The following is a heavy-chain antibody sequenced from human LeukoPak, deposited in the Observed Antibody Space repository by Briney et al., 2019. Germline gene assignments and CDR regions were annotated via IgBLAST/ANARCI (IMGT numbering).Heavy chain of an antibody. CDR3: ARRIYYGSGSYYRH. D-gene: IGHD3-10*01. V-gene: IGHV4-34*01. J-gene: IGHJ4*02. Sequence: PSETLSLTCGVYGGSLSGYYWSWIRQSPGKGLEWIGEINHSGGTYYSPSLKSRVTISADTSKNQFSLKLSSVTAADTAVYYCARRIYYGSGSYYRHWGQGTLVTVSS. CDR2: INHSGGT. CDR1: GGSLSGYY.